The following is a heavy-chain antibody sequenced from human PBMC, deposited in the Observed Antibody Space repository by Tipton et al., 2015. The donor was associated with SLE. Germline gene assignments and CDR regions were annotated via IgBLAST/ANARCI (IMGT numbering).Heavy chain of an antibody. CDR2: ISSSGSTI. D-gene: IGHD3-22*01. CDR1: GFTFSDYY. Sequence: SLRLSCAASGFTFSDYYMSWIRQAPGKGLEWVSYISSSGSTIYYADPVKGRFTISRDNAKNSLYLQMNSLRAEDTAGYYCARVGKGSSGYPYYWGQGTLVTVSS. V-gene: IGHV3-11*01. J-gene: IGHJ4*02. CDR3: ARVGKGSSGYPYY.